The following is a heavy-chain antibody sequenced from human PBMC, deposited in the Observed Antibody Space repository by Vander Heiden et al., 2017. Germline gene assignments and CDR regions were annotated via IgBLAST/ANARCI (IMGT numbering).Heavy chain of an antibody. J-gene: IGHJ4*02. V-gene: IGHV1-69*01. D-gene: IGHD6-19*01. CDR3: ARDRRPYSSGWYLDY. CDR1: GGTFSSYA. Sequence: QVQLVQSGAEVKKPGSSVKVPCKASGGTFSSYAISWVRQAPGQGLEWMGGIIPICGTANNAQKFQGRVTITADESTSTAYMELSSLRSEDTAVYYCARDRRPYSSGWYLDYWGQGTLVTVSS. CDR2: IIPICGTA.